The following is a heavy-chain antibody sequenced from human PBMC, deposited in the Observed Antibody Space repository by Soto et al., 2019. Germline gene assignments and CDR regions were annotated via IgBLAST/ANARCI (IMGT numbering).Heavy chain of an antibody. D-gene: IGHD3-22*01. V-gene: IGHV4-59*01. CDR3: ARFSRPRESYDSSPGWFDP. CDR2: VSSTGST. J-gene: IGHJ5*02. CDR1: GGSLNSYY. Sequence: ASETLSLTCTVSGGSLNSYYWTWIRQSPGKGLEWIGYVSSTGSTNYNPSLKSRLTMSLDTSTNEVSLSLTSVTAADAAVYFCARFSRPRESYDSSPGWFDPWGQGIMVNVSS.